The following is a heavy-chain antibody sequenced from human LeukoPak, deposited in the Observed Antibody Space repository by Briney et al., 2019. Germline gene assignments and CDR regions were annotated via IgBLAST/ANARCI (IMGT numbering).Heavy chain of an antibody. V-gene: IGHV4-59*01. J-gene: IGHJ6*03. D-gene: IGHD2-8*01. CDR1: GGSISSYY. CDR3: AKDRCSNGIGCYYYYMDV. Sequence: SETLSLTCTVSGGSISSYYWSWIRQPPGKGLEWIGYIYYRGSTNYNPSLKSRVTISVDTSKHQFSLKLGSVTAADTAVYYCAKDRCSNGIGCYYYYMDVWGKGTTVTISS. CDR2: IYYRGST.